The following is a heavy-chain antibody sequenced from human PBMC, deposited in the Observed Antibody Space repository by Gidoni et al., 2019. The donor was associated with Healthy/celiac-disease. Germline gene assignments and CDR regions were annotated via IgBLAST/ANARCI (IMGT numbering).Heavy chain of an antibody. CDR1: GDSIRSGGYY. D-gene: IGHD1-26*01. V-gene: IGHV4-31*03. CDR3: ARGESGSYHDY. J-gene: IGHJ4*02. CDR2: IYSSGSN. Sequence: QVQLPQRGPGLGKHSKTLSLPCTAHGDSIRSGGYYWSWIRQHPGKGLELIVYIYSSGSNYYNPSLKTRVTISVYTSTNQFSLKLSSVTGADTAVYYCARGESGSYHDYLGQGTLVTFSS.